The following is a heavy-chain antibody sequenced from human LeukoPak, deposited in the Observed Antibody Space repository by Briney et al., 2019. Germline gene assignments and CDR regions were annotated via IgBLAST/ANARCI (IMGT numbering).Heavy chain of an antibody. CDR2: ISSTGDNK. D-gene: IGHD3-22*01. V-gene: IGHV3-64*02. CDR1: GVTFSRYA. J-gene: IGHJ4*02. CDR3: ARTYYYGNSGYYFDY. Sequence: PGGSLRLSCAASGVTFSRYAMHWVRQAPGKGLEYVSAISSTGDNKYYADSVKDRFSISRDNFKNMLYLQMGSLRAEDMAVYYCARTYYYGNSGYYFDYWGQGTLVTVSS.